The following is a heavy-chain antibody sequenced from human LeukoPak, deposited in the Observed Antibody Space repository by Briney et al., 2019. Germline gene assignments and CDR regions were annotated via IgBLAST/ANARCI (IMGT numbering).Heavy chain of an antibody. CDR2: INPNSGGT. D-gene: IGHD3-3*01. V-gene: IGHV1-2*06. CDR1: GYTFTGYY. Sequence: ASVKVSCKASGYTFTGYYMHWVRQAPGQGLEWMGRINPNSGGTNYAQKFQGRVTMTRDTSISTAYMELSRLRSDDTAVYYCARPRFFTIFGVVSPALDYGDYALDYWGQGTLVTVSS. CDR3: ARPRFFTIFGVVSPALDYGDYALDY. J-gene: IGHJ4*02.